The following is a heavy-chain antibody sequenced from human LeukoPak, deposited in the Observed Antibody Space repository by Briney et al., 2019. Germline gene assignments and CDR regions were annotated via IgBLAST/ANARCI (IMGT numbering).Heavy chain of an antibody. Sequence: GASLRLSCAASGFTFSGYGMHWVRQAPGKGLEWVAVISYDASNKHYADSVKGRFTISRDNSKNTLYLQMNSLRAEDTAVYYCAKDQYYDILTGYYTDAEYFQHWGQGTLVTVSS. CDR1: GFTFSGYG. J-gene: IGHJ1*01. CDR3: AKDQYYDILTGYYTDAEYFQH. D-gene: IGHD3-9*01. CDR2: ISYDASNK. V-gene: IGHV3-30*18.